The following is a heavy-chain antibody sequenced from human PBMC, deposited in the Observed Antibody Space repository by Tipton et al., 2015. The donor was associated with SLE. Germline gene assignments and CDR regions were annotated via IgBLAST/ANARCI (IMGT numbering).Heavy chain of an antibody. V-gene: IGHV4-59*11. Sequence: TLSLTCTVFGGSISSQSWRWIRQPPGKGLERVGSIYYSGSTNSNPSLLSRVTMSVDTSKNQFPLKLRSVTAADTAVYYCARDRDHASGRGWFDPWGQGTLVTVSS. D-gene: IGHD1-26*01. J-gene: IGHJ5*02. CDR3: ARDRDHASGRGWFDP. CDR2: IYYSGST. CDR1: GGSISSQS.